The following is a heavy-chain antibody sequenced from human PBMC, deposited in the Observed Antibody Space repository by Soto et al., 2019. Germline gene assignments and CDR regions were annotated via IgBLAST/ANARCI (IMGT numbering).Heavy chain of an antibody. CDR1: GFTFSSYA. CDR2: ISGSGGST. J-gene: IGHJ4*02. V-gene: IGHV3-23*01. CDR3: AKGGRNQQYETNFDY. D-gene: IGHD2-2*01. Sequence: PGGSLRLSCAASGFTFSSYAMNWVRQAPGKGLEWVSTISGSGGSTYYADSVKGRFTISRDNSKNTLYLQMNSLRAEDTAVYYCAKGGRNQQYETNFDYWGQGTLVTVSS.